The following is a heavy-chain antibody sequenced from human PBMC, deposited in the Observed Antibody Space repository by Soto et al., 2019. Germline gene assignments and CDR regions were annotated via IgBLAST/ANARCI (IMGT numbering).Heavy chain of an antibody. V-gene: IGHV1-2*02. D-gene: IGHD2-2*01. CDR3: ARDGGLVVPAAINY. CDR2: INPNSGGT. Sequence: GASVKVSCKASGYTFTGYYMHWVRQAPGQGLEWMGWINPNSGGTNYAQKFQGRVTMTRDTSISTAYMELSRLRSDDTAVYYCARDGGLVVPAAINYWGQGTLVTVSS. J-gene: IGHJ4*02. CDR1: GYTFTGYY.